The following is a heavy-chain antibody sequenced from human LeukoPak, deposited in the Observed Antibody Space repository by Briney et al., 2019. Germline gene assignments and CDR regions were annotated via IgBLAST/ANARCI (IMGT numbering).Heavy chain of an antibody. V-gene: IGHV4-59*01. CDR1: GDSISNYY. D-gene: IGHD2-8*01. Sequence: SETLSLTCTVSGDSISNYYWSWIRQPPGKGLEWLGHISYIGSTNYNPSLKSRVTISIDTSKNQFSLRLSSVTAADTAVYYCARDVYCINGVCYSAFDIWGQGTMVSVSS. CDR2: ISYIGST. J-gene: IGHJ3*02. CDR3: ARDVYCINGVCYSAFDI.